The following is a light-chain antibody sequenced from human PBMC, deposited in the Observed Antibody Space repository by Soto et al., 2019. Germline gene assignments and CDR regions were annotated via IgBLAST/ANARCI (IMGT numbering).Light chain of an antibody. V-gene: IGLV1-40*01. J-gene: IGLJ1*01. CDR1: SSNIGAGYD. Sequence: QSVLTQPPSVSGAPGQRVTISCTGSSSNIGAGYDVHWYHQLPGTSPKVLIYGNGNRPSGVPDRFSGSKSGTSASLAITGLQAEDEADYYCQSYDSSLSGYVFGTGTKLTVL. CDR2: GNG. CDR3: QSYDSSLSGYV.